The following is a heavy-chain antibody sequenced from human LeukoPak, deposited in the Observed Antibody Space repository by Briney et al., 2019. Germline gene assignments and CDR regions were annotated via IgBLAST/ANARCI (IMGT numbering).Heavy chain of an antibody. V-gene: IGHV3-48*01. CDR1: GFTFSSYS. CDR3: ARGGHIVVVPAATDFDY. CDR2: ISSSSSTI. Sequence: GGSLRLSCAASGFTFSSYSMNWVRQAPGKGLEWVSYISSSSSTIYYADSVKGRFAISRDNAKNSLYLQMNSLRAEDTAVYYCARGGHIVVVPAATDFDYWGQGTLVTVSS. D-gene: IGHD2-2*01. J-gene: IGHJ4*02.